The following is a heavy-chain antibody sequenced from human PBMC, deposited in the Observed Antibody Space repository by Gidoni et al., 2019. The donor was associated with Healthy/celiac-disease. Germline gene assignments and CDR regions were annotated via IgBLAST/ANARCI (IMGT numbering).Heavy chain of an antibody. J-gene: IGHJ4*02. D-gene: IGHD1-26*01. CDR3: ARHRPGSYYLHPLDY. Sequence: QVQLQESGPGLVKPSETLSLTCTVSGGSIRSYYWSWIRQPPGKGLEWIGYIYYSGSTNYNPSLKSRVTISVDTSKNQFSLKLSSVTAADTAVYYCARHRPGSYYLHPLDYWGQGTLVTVSS. CDR2: IYYSGST. CDR1: GGSIRSYY. V-gene: IGHV4-59*08.